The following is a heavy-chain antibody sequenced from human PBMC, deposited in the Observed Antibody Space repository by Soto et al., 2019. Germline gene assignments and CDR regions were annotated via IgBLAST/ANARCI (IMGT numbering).Heavy chain of an antibody. CDR3: ARGASMVHRYYYGMDV. CDR2: MNPNSGNT. D-gene: IGHD3-10*01. CDR1: GYTFTSYD. V-gene: IGHV1-8*01. J-gene: IGHJ6*02. Sequence: ASVKVSCKASGYTFTSYDINWVREATVQGLEWMGWMNPNSGNTGYAQKFQGRVTMTRNTSIITAYMELSSLRSEDTAVYYCARGASMVHRYYYGMDVWGQGTTVTVSS.